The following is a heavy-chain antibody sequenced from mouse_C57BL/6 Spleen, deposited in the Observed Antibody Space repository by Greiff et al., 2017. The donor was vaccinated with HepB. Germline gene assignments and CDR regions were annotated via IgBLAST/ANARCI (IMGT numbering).Heavy chain of an antibody. CDR2: IDPSDSET. D-gene: IGHD1-1*01. V-gene: IGHV1-52*01. J-gene: IGHJ4*01. CDR1: GYTFTSYW. CDR3: AKNYYGSSHYYYAMDY. Sequence: QVQLQQPGAELVRPGSSVKLSCKASGYTFTSYWMHWVKQRPIQGLEWIGNIDPSDSETHYNQKFKDKATLTVDKSSSTAYMQLSSLTSEDSAVYYCAKNYYGSSHYYYAMDYWGQGTSVTVSS.